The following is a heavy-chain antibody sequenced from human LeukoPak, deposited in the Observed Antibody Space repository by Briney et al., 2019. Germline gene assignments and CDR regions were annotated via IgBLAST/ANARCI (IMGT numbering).Heavy chain of an antibody. Sequence: GGSLRLSCAASGFTFSDYYMSWIRQAPGKGLEWVSYISSSGSTIYYADSVKGRFTISRDNAKNSLYLQMNSLRAEDTAVYYCAREEQQLVRTYPYYYYYYYMDVWGKGTTVTVSS. J-gene: IGHJ6*03. D-gene: IGHD6-13*01. CDR2: ISSSGSTI. V-gene: IGHV3-11*01. CDR3: AREEQQLVRTYPYYYYYYYMDV. CDR1: GFTFSDYY.